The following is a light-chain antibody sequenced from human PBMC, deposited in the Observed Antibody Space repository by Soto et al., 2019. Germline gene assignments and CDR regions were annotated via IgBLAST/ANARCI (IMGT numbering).Light chain of an antibody. CDR2: RNS. V-gene: IGLV1-47*01. CDR3: TAWDDTLTGFVV. J-gene: IGLJ2*01. CDR1: SSNIGSNY. Sequence: QSVLTQPPSASGTPGQRVTISCSGTSSNIGSNYVYWYQQLPGTAPKLLIYRNSQRPSGVPDRFSGSKSGTSASLAISGLRSEDEAAYHCTAWDDTLTGFVVFGGGTKLTVL.